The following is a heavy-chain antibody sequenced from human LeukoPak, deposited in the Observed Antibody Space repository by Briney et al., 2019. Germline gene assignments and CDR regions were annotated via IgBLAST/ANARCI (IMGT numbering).Heavy chain of an antibody. CDR3: ARYRVTIFGVAWRYFDY. V-gene: IGHV4-34*01. Sequence: SETLSLTCAVYGGSFSGYYWSRIRQPPGKGLEWIGEINHSGSTNYNPSLKSRVTISVDTSKNQFSLKLSSVTAADTAVYYCARYRVTIFGVAWRYFDYWGQGTLVTVSS. CDR1: GGSFSGYY. D-gene: IGHD3-3*01. J-gene: IGHJ4*02. CDR2: INHSGST.